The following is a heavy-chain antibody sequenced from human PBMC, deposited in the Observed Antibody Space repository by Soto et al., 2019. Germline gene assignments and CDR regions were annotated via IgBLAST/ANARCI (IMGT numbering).Heavy chain of an antibody. J-gene: IGHJ4*02. Sequence: QVQLVQSGAEVKKPGSSVKVSCKASGGTFSSYAISWVRQAPGQGLEWMGGIIPIFGTANYAQKFQGRVTITADESTSTAYMELSSLRSEDTAVYYCARYVLRYYYDSSGYSHYFDYWGQGTLVTVSS. D-gene: IGHD3-22*01. CDR1: GGTFSSYA. V-gene: IGHV1-69*12. CDR2: IIPIFGTA. CDR3: ARYVLRYYYDSSGYSHYFDY.